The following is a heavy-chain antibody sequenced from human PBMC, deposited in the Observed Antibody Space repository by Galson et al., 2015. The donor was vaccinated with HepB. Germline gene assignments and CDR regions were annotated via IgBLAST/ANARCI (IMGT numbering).Heavy chain of an antibody. CDR3: ASQGGYDFWSGYYTDSYYYYMDV. D-gene: IGHD3-3*01. Sequence: SVKVSCKASGYTFTSYYMHWVRQAPGQGLEWMGIINPSGGSTSYAQKFQGRVTMTRDTSTSTVYMELSSLRSEDTAVYYCASQGGYDFWSGYYTDSYYYYMDVWGKGTTVTVSS. J-gene: IGHJ6*03. CDR2: INPSGGST. V-gene: IGHV1-46*03. CDR1: GYTFTSYY.